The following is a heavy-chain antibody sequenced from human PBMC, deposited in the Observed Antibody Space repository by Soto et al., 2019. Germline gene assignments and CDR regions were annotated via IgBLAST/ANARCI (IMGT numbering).Heavy chain of an antibody. CDR1: GGSISSYY. D-gene: IGHD5-12*01. J-gene: IGHJ4*02. CDR2: IYYSGST. CDR3: ARSDDSGYDQLPDY. Sequence: SETLSLTCTVSGGSISSYYWSWIRQPPGKGLEWIGYIYYSGSTNYNPSLKSRVTISVDTSKNQFSLKLSSVTAADTAVYYCARSDDSGYDQLPDYWGQGTLVTAPQ. V-gene: IGHV4-59*01.